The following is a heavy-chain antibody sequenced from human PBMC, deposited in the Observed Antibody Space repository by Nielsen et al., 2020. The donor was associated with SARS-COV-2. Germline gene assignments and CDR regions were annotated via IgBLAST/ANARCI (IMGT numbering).Heavy chain of an antibody. D-gene: IGHD1-1*01. Sequence: GESLKISCAASGFTFSSYEMHWVRQAPGKGLVWVSRISPDGDIVNYADSVRGRFTTSRDNAKNTLYLQMNSLRAEDTAVYFCTNWNDGYWGQGTPVTVSS. CDR3: TNWNDGY. CDR1: GFTFSSYE. V-gene: IGHV3-74*01. CDR2: ISPDGDIV. J-gene: IGHJ4*02.